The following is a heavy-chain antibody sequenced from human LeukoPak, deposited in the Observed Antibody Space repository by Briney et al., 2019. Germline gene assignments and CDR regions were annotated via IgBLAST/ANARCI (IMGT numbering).Heavy chain of an antibody. D-gene: IGHD6-19*01. CDR2: ITAFNGNT. CDR3: ARELYLGKIAVALLALVAYYYYYYMDV. CDR1: GFALYKYN. V-gene: IGHV1-18*04. Sequence: ASVKVSCKASGFALYKYNIVWVRQAPGQGLEWVGWITAFNGNTNYAQKVQGRVTMTTDTSTSTSYMELRNLRSDDTAVYYCARELYLGKIAVALLALVAYYYYYYMDVWGKGTTVTVSS. J-gene: IGHJ6*03.